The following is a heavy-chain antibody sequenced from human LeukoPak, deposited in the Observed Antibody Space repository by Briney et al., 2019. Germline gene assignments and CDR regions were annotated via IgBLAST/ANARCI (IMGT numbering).Heavy chain of an antibody. D-gene: IGHD3-22*01. J-gene: IGHJ4*02. V-gene: IGHV3-23*01. CDR2: ISRIGGST. CDR3: AKVPNYYDSSDRVY. Sequence: LASAASGVAFSSDPGSCVRQATGKWLDWVSAISRIGGSTYFADSVRVRFTISRDNSKNTLYLQMNSLRAEDTAVYYCAKVPNYYDSSDRVYWGKGSLVTVSA. CDR1: GVAFSSDP.